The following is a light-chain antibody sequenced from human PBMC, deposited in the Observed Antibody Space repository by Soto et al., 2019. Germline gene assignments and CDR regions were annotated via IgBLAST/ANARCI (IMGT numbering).Light chain of an antibody. CDR3: QQYGSSQS. Sequence: EIVLTQSPGTLSLSPGERATLSCRASQSVSSSYLAWYQQKPGQAPRLLIYGASIRATGIPERFSGSGSGTDFTLTISRLEPEDFAVYYCQQYGSSQSFGQGTKVEI. CDR2: GAS. CDR1: QSVSSSY. V-gene: IGKV3-20*01. J-gene: IGKJ1*01.